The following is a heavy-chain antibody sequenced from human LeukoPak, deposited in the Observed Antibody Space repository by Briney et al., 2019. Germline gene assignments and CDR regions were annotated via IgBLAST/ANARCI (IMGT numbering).Heavy chain of an antibody. D-gene: IGHD5-12*01. J-gene: IGHJ3*02. CDR1: GGSISSSSYY. Sequence: PSETLSLTCTVSGGSISSSSYYWGWIRQPPGKGLEWIGYLYYNGDTYYNPSLKSRVTISVDTSKNQFSLKLSSVTAADTAVYYCARSTRRYRGAFDMWGQGTMVTVSS. V-gene: IGHV4-39*01. CDR3: ARSTRRYRGAFDM. CDR2: LYYNGDT.